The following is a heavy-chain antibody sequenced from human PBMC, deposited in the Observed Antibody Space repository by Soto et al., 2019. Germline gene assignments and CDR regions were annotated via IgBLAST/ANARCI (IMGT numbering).Heavy chain of an antibody. D-gene: IGHD6-13*01. V-gene: IGHV3-30*18. CDR2: ISYDGSNK. J-gene: IGHJ6*02. CDR3: AKDRGIAAGFYCYYGMDV. Sequence: PGGSLRLSCAASGFTFSSYGMHWVRQAPGKGLEWVAVISYDGSNKYYADSVKGRFTISRDNSKNTLYLQMNSLRAEDTAVYYCAKDRGIAAGFYCYYGMDVWGQGTSVTVSS. CDR1: GFTFSSYG.